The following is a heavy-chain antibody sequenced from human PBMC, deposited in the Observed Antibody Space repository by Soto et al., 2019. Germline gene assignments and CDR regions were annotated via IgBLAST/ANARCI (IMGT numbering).Heavy chain of an antibody. CDR3: ARGSDDILTGYWFDP. V-gene: IGHV4-61*01. CDR1: GGSVSSGSYY. Sequence: ETLSLTCTVSGGSVSSGSYYWSWIRQPPGKGLEWIGYIYYSGSTNYNPSLKSRVTISVDTSKNQFSLKLSSVTAADTAVYYCARGSDDILTGYWFDPWGQGTLVTVSS. CDR2: IYYSGST. J-gene: IGHJ5*02. D-gene: IGHD3-9*01.